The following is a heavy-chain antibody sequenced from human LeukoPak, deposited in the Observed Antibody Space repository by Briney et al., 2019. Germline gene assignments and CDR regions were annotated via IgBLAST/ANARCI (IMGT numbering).Heavy chain of an antibody. V-gene: IGHV1-2*02. CDR1: GYTFTDYY. CDR3: AGHGSINSGSHHYLLDY. CDR2: MNPNTGGT. D-gene: IGHD1-26*01. J-gene: IGHJ4*02. Sequence: ASVTVSCKASGYTFTDYYIHWVRQAPGQGLEWMGWMNPNTGGTIYAQKFQGRVTLTSDSSISTAYMELTRLRSDDTAVYYCAGHGSINSGSHHYLLDYWGQGALVTVSS.